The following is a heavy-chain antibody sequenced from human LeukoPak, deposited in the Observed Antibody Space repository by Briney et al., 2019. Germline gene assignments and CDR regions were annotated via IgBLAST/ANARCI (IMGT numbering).Heavy chain of an antibody. J-gene: IGHJ3*02. CDR1: GGSISSGGYC. D-gene: IGHD4-17*01. CDR3: ARESNGDYADAFDI. CDR2: IYHSGST. V-gene: IGHV4-30-2*01. Sequence: SQTLSLTCAVSGGSISSGGYCWSWIRQPPGKGLEWIGYIYHSGSTYYNPSLKSRVTISVERSKNQFSLKLSSVTAADTAVYYCARESNGDYADAFDIWGQGTMVTVSS.